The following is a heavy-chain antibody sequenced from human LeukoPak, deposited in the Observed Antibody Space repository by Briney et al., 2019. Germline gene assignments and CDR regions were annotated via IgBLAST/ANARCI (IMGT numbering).Heavy chain of an antibody. CDR2: ISIGGETT. Sequence: GGSLGLSCTASGFTFSRYLMAWVRQAPGKGLEWVSAISIGGETTYYAVSVKGRFTFSRDNSKNALYLQMNSLRAEDTAVYYCAKSREQPLNFDHWGQGTLVTVSS. J-gene: IGHJ4*02. V-gene: IGHV3-23*01. CDR3: AKSREQPLNFDH. CDR1: GFTFSRYL. D-gene: IGHD1/OR15-1a*01.